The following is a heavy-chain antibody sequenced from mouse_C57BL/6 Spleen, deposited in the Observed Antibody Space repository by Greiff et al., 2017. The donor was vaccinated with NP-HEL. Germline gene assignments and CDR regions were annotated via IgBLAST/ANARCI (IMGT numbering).Heavy chain of an antibody. V-gene: IGHV1-9*01. Sequence: QVQLKQSGAELMKPGASVKLSCKATGYTFTGYWIEWVKQRPGHGLEWIGEILPGSGSTNYNEKFKGKATFTADTSSNTAYMQLSSLTTEDSAIYYCARRGSMMVTTRGSMDYWGQGTSVTVSS. D-gene: IGHD2-3*01. CDR1: GYTFTGYW. J-gene: IGHJ4*01. CDR2: ILPGSGST. CDR3: ARRGSMMVTTRGSMDY.